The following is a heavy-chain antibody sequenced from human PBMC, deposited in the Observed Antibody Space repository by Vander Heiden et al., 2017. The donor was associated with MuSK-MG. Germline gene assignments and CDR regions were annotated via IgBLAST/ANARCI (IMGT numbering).Heavy chain of an antibody. D-gene: IGHD6-13*01. CDR2: ISAYNGNT. Sequence: QVQLVQSGAEVKKPGASVKVSCKASGYTFTSYGISWVRQAPGQGLEWMGWISAYNGNTNYAQKLQGRVTMTTDTSTSTAYMELRSLRSDDTAVYYCARDDIAAAGTAYYYYYGMDVWGQGTTVTVSS. V-gene: IGHV1-18*01. J-gene: IGHJ6*02. CDR1: GYTFTSYG. CDR3: ARDDIAAAGTAYYYYYGMDV.